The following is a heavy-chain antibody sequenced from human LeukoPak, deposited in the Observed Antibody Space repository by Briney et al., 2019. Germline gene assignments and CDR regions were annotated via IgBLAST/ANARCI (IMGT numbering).Heavy chain of an antibody. CDR2: IYHSGST. D-gene: IGHD1-26*01. V-gene: IGHV4-4*02. J-gene: IGHJ6*03. Sequence: EASETLSLTCAVSGGSISSSYWWSWVRQPPGKGLEWIGEIYHSGSTNYNPSLKSRVTISVDKSKNQFSLKLSSVTAADTAVYYCASLVGATVHYYYYYYMDVWGKGTTVTVSS. CDR3: ASLVGATVHYYYYYYMDV. CDR1: GGSISSSYW.